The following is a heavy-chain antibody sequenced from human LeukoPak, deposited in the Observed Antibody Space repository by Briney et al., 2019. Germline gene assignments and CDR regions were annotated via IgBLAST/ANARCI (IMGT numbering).Heavy chain of an antibody. Sequence: SVKVSCKASGGTFSSYAISWVRQAPGQGLEWMGRIIPILGIANYAQKFQGRVTITADKSTSTAYMELSSLRVEDTAVYYCAKIVSASGSYYNLDEFDIWGQGTMVTVSS. CDR3: AKIVSASGSYYNLDEFDI. D-gene: IGHD3-10*01. CDR1: GGTFSSYA. CDR2: IIPILGIA. J-gene: IGHJ3*02. V-gene: IGHV1-69*04.